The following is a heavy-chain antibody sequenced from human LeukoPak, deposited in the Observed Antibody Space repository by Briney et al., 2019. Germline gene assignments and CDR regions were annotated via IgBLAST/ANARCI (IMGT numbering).Heavy chain of an antibody. CDR1: GGSFSGYY. CDR3: ARGRGYSYSYSASFRWFDP. D-gene: IGHD5-18*01. V-gene: IGHV4-34*01. Sequence: SETLSLTCAVYGGSFSGYYWSWIRQPPGKGLEWIGEINHSGSTNYNPSLKSRVTISVDTSKNQFSLKLSSVTAADTAVYYCARGRGYSYSYSASFRWFDPWGQGTLVTVSS. CDR2: INHSGST. J-gene: IGHJ5*02.